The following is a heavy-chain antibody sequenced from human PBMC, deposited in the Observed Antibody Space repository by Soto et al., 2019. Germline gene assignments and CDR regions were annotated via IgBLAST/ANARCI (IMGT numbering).Heavy chain of an antibody. CDR1: GGSISSGGYY. Sequence: QVQLQEWRPGLVKPSQTLSLTCTVSGGSISSGGYYWSWIRQHPGKGLEWIGYIYYSGSTYYNPSLKSRVTISVDTSKNQFSLKLSSVTAADTAVYYCARFRYCSGGSCYSEDAFDIWGQGTMVTVSS. V-gene: IGHV4-31*03. CDR2: IYYSGST. CDR3: ARFRYCSGGSCYSEDAFDI. D-gene: IGHD2-15*01. J-gene: IGHJ3*02.